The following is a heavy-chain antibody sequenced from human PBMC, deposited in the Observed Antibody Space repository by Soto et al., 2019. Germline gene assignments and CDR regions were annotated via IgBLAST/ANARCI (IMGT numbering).Heavy chain of an antibody. CDR3: ARSYYDSTGFAVDP. CDR2: MYFGGSF. D-gene: IGHD3-22*01. V-gene: IGHV4-59*02. Sequence: SETLSLTCNVSGASVSHGYWSWIRQPPGKGLEWIGFMYFGGSFNYNPSLTSRATISVETSKNQFSMKLTSVTASDTAVYYYARSYYDSTGFAVDPWGQGTLVTVSS. CDR1: GASVSHGY. J-gene: IGHJ5*02.